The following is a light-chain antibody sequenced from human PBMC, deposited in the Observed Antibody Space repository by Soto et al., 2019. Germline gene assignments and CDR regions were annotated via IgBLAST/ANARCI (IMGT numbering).Light chain of an antibody. CDR3: CSYAGSPTFPWI. V-gene: IGLV2-14*01. Sequence: QSALTQPASVSGSPGQSITISCTGTSSDVGAYKYVSWYQQLPGTAPKLMIYEVTNRPSGVSNRFSGSKSGNTASLTISGLQAEDEADYYCCSYAGSPTFPWIFGGGTKLTVL. CDR2: EVT. CDR1: SSDVGAYKY. J-gene: IGLJ3*02.